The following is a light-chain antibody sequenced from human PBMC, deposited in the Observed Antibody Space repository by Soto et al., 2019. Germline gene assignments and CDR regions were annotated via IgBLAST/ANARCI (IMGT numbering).Light chain of an antibody. CDR2: EGS. CDR1: SSDVGSYNL. V-gene: IGLV2-23*01. Sequence: QSALTQPASVSGSPGQSITISCTGTSSDVGSYNLVSWYQQHPGKAPKLMIYEGSKWPSGVSNRFSDSKSGNTASLTISGLQAEDEADDYCCSYAGNSSFVFGTGTKLTVL. J-gene: IGLJ1*01. CDR3: CSYAGNSSFV.